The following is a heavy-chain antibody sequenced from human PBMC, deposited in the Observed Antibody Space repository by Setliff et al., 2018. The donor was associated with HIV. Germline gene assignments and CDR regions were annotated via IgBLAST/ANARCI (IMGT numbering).Heavy chain of an antibody. CDR3: ARGPDGDYQYFQH. Sequence: ASVKVSCKASGYTFTAYYMHWVRQAPGQGLEWMGRISPNSGGTLYAQKFQGRVTMTRDTAINTVYMDLSRLRSGDTALYYCARGPDGDYQYFQHWSQGTLVTVSS. V-gene: IGHV1-2*06. J-gene: IGHJ1*01. D-gene: IGHD4-17*01. CDR2: ISPNSGGT. CDR1: GYTFTAYY.